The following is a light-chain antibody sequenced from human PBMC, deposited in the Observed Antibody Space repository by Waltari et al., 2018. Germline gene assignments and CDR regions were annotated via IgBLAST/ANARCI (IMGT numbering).Light chain of an antibody. CDR1: QGISNS. CDR3: QQYYSIPPT. J-gene: IGKJ1*01. Sequence: DIQMTQSPSSLSASVGDRVTITCRASQGISNSLAWYQQKAGKAPKLLLYAASRLESGVPSRYSGSGSGTDYTLTISSLQPEDFATYYCQQYYSIPPTFGQGTKVEIK. V-gene: IGKV1-NL1*01. CDR2: AAS.